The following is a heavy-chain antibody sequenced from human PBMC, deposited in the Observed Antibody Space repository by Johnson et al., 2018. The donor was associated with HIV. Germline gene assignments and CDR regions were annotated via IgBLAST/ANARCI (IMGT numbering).Heavy chain of an antibody. CDR1: GFTFSSYA. D-gene: IGHD6-13*01. J-gene: IGHJ3*02. Sequence: QVLLVESGGGVVQPGRSLRLSCAASGFTFSSYAMHWVRQAPGKGLEWVAVISYDGSNKYYADSVKGRFTISRDNSKNTLYLQINSLRAEDTAVYYCARDRGGIAEQSGAFDIWGQGTMVTVSS. CDR3: ARDRGGIAEQSGAFDI. V-gene: IGHV3-30*04. CDR2: ISYDGSNK.